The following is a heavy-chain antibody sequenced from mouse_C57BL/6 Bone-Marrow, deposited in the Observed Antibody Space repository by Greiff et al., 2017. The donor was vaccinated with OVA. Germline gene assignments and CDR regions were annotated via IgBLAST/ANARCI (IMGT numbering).Heavy chain of an antibody. J-gene: IGHJ4*01. CDR2: IYPSDSET. CDR1: GYTFTSYW. V-gene: IGHV1-61*01. D-gene: IGHD1-1*01. CDR3: ARGLLLRDYAMDY. Sequence: VQLQQPGAELVRPGSSVKLSCKASGYTFTSYWMDWVKPRPGQGLEWIGNIYPSDSETHYNQKFKDKATLTVDKSSSTAYMQLSSLTSEDSAVYYCARGLLLRDYAMDYWGQGTSVTVSS.